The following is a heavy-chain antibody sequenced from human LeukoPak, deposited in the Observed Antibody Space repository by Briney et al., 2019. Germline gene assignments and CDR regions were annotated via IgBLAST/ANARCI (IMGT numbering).Heavy chain of an antibody. V-gene: IGHV3-30*02. CDR1: GFTLSSYG. D-gene: IGHD5-18*01. CDR2: IWYGGSSK. J-gene: IGHJ4*02. CDR3: AKSYSYGYDY. Sequence: GGSLRLSCVASGFTLSSYGMHWVRQAPGRGLDWVAFIWYGGSSKYYADSVKGRFTISRDNSKNTLYLQINSLRAEDTAVYYCAKSYSYGYDYWGQGTLVTVSS.